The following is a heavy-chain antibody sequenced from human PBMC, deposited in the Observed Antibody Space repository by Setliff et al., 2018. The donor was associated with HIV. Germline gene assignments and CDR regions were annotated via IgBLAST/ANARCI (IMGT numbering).Heavy chain of an antibody. Sequence: SLTCTVSDGSFRSDYWTWIRQTPGKGLEWIGYIYYSGSTKYNPSLTSRVTISVDTSKNHFSLKLTSVTAADTAVYYCARAEMATIVAFDIWGQGTMVTVSS. V-gene: IGHV4-59*01. D-gene: IGHD5-12*01. CDR1: DGSFRSDY. CDR2: IYYSGST. J-gene: IGHJ3*02. CDR3: ARAEMATIVAFDI.